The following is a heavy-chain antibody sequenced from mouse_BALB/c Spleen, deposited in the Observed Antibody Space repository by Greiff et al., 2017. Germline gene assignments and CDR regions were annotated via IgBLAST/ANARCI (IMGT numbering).Heavy chain of an antibody. D-gene: IGHD1-1*01. CDR3: ARKYYGSSYAMDY. Sequence: VQVVESGPGLVQPSQSLSITCTVSGFSLTSYGVHWVRQSPGKGLEWLGVIWSGGSTDYNAAFISRLSISKDNSKSQVFFKMNSLQANDTAIYYCARKYYGSSYAMDYWGQGTSVTVSS. J-gene: IGHJ4*01. V-gene: IGHV2-2*02. CDR1: GFSLTSYG. CDR2: IWSGGST.